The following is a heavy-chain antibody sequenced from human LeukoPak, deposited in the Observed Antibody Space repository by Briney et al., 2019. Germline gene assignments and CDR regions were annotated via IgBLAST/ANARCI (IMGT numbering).Heavy chain of an antibody. J-gene: IGHJ4*02. D-gene: IGHD6-6*01. Sequence: SETLSLTCTVSGGSISSYYWSWIRQPPGKGLEWIGYIYYSGSTNYNPSLKSRVTMPVDTSKNQFSLKLSSVTAADTAVYYCAREIFSVAASFDYWGQGTLVTVSS. CDR1: GGSISSYY. CDR2: IYYSGST. CDR3: AREIFSVAASFDY. V-gene: IGHV4-59*12.